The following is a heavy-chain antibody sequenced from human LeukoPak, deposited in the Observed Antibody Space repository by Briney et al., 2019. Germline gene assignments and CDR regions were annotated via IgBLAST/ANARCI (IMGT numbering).Heavy chain of an antibody. D-gene: IGHD4-17*01. CDR3: AKEADYGDYGDWYFDL. Sequence: GRSLRLSCAASGFSFSRYGMHWVRQAPGKGRVWVAVISYDGSNKHYADSVKGRFTISRDNSKNTLYLQMNSLRAEDTAVYYCAKEADYGDYGDWYFDLWGRGTLVTVSS. J-gene: IGHJ2*01. CDR2: ISYDGSNK. V-gene: IGHV3-30*18. CDR1: GFSFSRYG.